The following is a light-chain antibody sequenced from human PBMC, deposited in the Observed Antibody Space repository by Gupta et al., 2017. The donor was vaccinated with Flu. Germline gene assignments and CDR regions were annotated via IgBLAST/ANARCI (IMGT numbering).Light chain of an antibody. CDR3: QQYGSSRPWT. J-gene: IGKJ1*01. Sequence: TLSCMANRIVSNYLAWYQQKPGQAPRLLMYGASSRAAGISDRFSGSGSGTDFSLTISRLEPEDFAVYYCQQYGSSRPWTFGQGTKVEIK. V-gene: IGKV3-20*01. CDR1: RIVSNY. CDR2: GAS.